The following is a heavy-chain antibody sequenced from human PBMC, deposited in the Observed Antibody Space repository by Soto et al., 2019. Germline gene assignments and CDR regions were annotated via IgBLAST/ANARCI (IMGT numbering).Heavy chain of an antibody. CDR1: GFTFSDYY. CDR3: ARGPGLFNCGGDCRTLDY. D-gene: IGHD2-21*02. V-gene: IGHV3-11*06. J-gene: IGHJ4*02. CDR2: ISSSSSYT. Sequence: QVQLVESGEGLVKPGGSLRLSSAASGFTFSDYYITWIREAPGKGLEWVSYISSSSSYTNYADSVKGRFTISRDNAKNSLYLQMNSLRAEDTAVYYCARGPGLFNCGGDCRTLDYWGQGTLVTVSS.